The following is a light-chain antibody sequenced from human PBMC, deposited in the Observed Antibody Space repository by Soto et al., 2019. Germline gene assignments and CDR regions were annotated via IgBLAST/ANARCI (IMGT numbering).Light chain of an antibody. CDR1: QTILYRPNSQSY. CDR2: WTS. J-gene: IGKJ3*01. V-gene: IGKV4-1*01. Sequence: IVMTQSPDSLAVSLGERATINCRSSQTILYRPNSQSYLAWYQQKSGQPPKLLIYWTSTRESGVPDRFSGSGSGTGFTLTISNLQPEDAAVYYCQQFYSSPYTFGPGTNVDVK. CDR3: QQFYSSPYT.